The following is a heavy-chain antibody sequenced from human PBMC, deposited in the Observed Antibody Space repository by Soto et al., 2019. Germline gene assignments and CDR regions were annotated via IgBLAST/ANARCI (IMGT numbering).Heavy chain of an antibody. CDR3: ARADYYDSSGYNDY. CDR1: GYTFTSYG. CDR2: ISAYNGNT. Sequence: ASVKVSCKASGYTFTSYGISWVRQAPGQGLERMGWISAYNGNTNYAQKLQGRVTMTTDTSTSTAYMELRSLRSDDTAVYYCARADYYDSSGYNDYWGQGTLVTVSS. V-gene: IGHV1-18*01. D-gene: IGHD3-22*01. J-gene: IGHJ4*02.